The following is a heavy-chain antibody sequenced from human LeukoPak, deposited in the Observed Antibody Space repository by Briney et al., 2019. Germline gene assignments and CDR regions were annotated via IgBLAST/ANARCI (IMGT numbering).Heavy chain of an antibody. Sequence: ASVKVSCEASGYTFTSYGISWVRQAPGQGLEWMGWISAYNGNTNYAQKLPGRVTMTTDTSTSTAYMELRSLRSDDTAVYYCARDHLRRIAAAGTDYWGQGTLVTVSS. CDR2: ISAYNGNT. CDR1: GYTFTSYG. CDR3: ARDHLRRIAAAGTDY. J-gene: IGHJ4*02. V-gene: IGHV1-18*01. D-gene: IGHD6-13*01.